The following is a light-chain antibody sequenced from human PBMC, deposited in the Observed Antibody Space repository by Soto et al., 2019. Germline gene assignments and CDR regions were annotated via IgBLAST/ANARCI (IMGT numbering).Light chain of an antibody. Sequence: QSALTQPASVSGSPGQSITISCTGTSSDVGAYDYVSWYQQHPGKAPKLMIYDVTNRPSGVSNRFSGSKSGDTASLTISGLQAEDEADYYCSSYTTSSSLGLFGTGTKLTV. CDR3: SSYTTSSSLGL. CDR2: DVT. J-gene: IGLJ1*01. CDR1: SSDVGAYDY. V-gene: IGLV2-14*01.